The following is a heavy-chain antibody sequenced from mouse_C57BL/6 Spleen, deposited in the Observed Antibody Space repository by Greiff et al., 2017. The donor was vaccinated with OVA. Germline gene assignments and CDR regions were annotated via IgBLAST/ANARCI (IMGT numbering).Heavy chain of an antibody. CDR3: ARGSSGFYAMDY. Sequence: VQLVESGPGLVQPSQSLSITCTVSGFSLTSYGVHWVRQSPGKGLEWLGVIWSGGSTDYNAAFISRLSISKDNSKSQVFFKMNSLQADDTAIYYCARGSSGFYAMDYWGQGTSVTVSS. V-gene: IGHV2-2*01. CDR1: GFSLTSYG. CDR2: IWSGGST. D-gene: IGHD3-2*02. J-gene: IGHJ4*01.